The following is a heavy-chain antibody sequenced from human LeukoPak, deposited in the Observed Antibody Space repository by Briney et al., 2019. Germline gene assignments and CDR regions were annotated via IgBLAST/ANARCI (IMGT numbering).Heavy chain of an antibody. CDR2: ISSSSSYI. D-gene: IGHD3-3*01. CDR3: ARGSDFWSGYYLGGVGDY. J-gene: IGHJ4*02. V-gene: IGHV3-21*01. Sequence: GGSLRLSCAASGFTFSSYSMNWVRQAPGKGLEWVSSISSSSSYIYYADSVKGRFTISRDNAKNSLYLQMNSLRAEDTAVYYCARGSDFWSGYYLGGVGDYWGQGTLVTVSS. CDR1: GFTFSSYS.